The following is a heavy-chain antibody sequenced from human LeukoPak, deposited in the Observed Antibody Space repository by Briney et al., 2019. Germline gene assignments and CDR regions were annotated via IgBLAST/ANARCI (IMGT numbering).Heavy chain of an antibody. D-gene: IGHD6-13*01. Sequence: GASVTVSFKASGYSFTSYGISWVRQAPGQGLEWMGWISAYNGNTNYAQKLQGRVTMTTVTSTSTAYMHLSSLRSDDTAVYYCARPGIAAALCMDVWGQGTTVTVSS. CDR2: ISAYNGNT. CDR1: GYSFTSYG. CDR3: ARPGIAAALCMDV. V-gene: IGHV1-18*01. J-gene: IGHJ6*02.